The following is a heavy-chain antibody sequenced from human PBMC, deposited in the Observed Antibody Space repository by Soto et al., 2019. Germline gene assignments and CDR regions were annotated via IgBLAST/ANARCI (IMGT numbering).Heavy chain of an antibody. CDR3: ARIIPRGNFDP. Sequence: PGGSLRLSCEASGFTFTSHWMIWVRQAPGKGLEWVASINQDGNEKYHVDSVMGRFTISRDNAKNSLFLQMNSLTVEDTAVYHCARIIPRGNFDPWGQGTQVTVSS. J-gene: IGHJ5*02. D-gene: IGHD3-10*01. CDR2: INQDGNEK. CDR1: GFTFTSHW. V-gene: IGHV3-7*01.